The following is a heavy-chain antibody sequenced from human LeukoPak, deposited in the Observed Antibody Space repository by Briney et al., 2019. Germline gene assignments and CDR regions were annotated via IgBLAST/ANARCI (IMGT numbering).Heavy chain of an antibody. J-gene: IGHJ4*02. CDR1: GFTFSSYS. CDR2: ISSSSSYI. CDR3: ARLPYCSSTSCYSNDY. V-gene: IGHV3-21*01. Sequence: GGSLRLSCAASGFTFSSYSMNWVRQAPGKGLEWVSSISSSSSYIYYADSVKGRFTISRDNAKNSLYLQMNSLRAEDTAVYYCARLPYCSSTSCYSNDYWGQGTLVTVSS. D-gene: IGHD2-2*01.